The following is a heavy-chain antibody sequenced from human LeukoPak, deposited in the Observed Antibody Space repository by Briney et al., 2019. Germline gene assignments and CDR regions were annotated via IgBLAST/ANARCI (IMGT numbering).Heavy chain of an antibody. CDR3: ARAEPYCTNGVCYQGDY. Sequence: LRLSCAASGFTFSSYGMHWVRQAPGKGLEWVAVISYDGSNKYYADSVKGRFTISRDYSKNTLYLQMNSLRAEDTAVYYCARAEPYCTNGVCYQGDYWGQGTLVTVSS. D-gene: IGHD2-8*01. CDR1: GFTFSSYG. V-gene: IGHV3-30*03. J-gene: IGHJ4*02. CDR2: ISYDGSNK.